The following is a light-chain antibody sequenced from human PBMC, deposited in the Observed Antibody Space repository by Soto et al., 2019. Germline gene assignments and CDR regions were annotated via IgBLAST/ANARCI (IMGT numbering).Light chain of an antibody. CDR1: QSVSNY. V-gene: IGKV3-11*01. J-gene: IGKJ4*01. CDR3: QQRSNWPRLT. Sequence: EIVLTQSPATLSLSPGERATLSCRASQSVSNYLAWYQQKPGQAPRLLLYDASNRATGIPARFSGSGSGTDFTLTISSLEPEDFTVYYWQQRSNWPRLTFGGGTKVEIK. CDR2: DAS.